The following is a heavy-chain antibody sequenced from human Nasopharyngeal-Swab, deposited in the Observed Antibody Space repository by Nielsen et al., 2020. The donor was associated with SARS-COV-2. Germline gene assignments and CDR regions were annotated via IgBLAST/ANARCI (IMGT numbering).Heavy chain of an antibody. CDR2: IIPIFGTA. Sequence: SVKVSCKASGGTFSSYAISWVRQAPGQGLEWMGGIIPIFGTANYTQKFQGRVAITADESTSTAYMELSSLRSEDTAVYYCARIAVHHNWFDPWGQGTLVTVSS. CDR3: ARIAVHHNWFDP. D-gene: IGHD1-1*01. J-gene: IGHJ5*02. CDR1: GGTFSSYA. V-gene: IGHV1-69*13.